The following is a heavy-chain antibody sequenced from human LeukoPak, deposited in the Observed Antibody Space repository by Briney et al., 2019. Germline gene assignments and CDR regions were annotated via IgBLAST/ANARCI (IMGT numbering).Heavy chain of an antibody. Sequence: SETLSLTCTVSGGSISSYYWSWIRQPPGKGLEWIGYIYYSGSTNYNPSLKSRVTISVDTSKNQFSLKLSSVTAADTAVYYCARSYYYMDVWGKGTTVTISS. CDR2: IYYSGST. CDR1: GGSISSYY. V-gene: IGHV4-59*01. J-gene: IGHJ6*03. CDR3: ARSYYYMDV.